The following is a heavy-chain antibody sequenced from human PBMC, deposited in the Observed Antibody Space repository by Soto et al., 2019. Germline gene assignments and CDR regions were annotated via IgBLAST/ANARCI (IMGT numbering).Heavy chain of an antibody. Sequence: ASVKVSCKASGYTFTSYHITWVRQAPGQGLEWMGGISAYYGNTNYAQKLQGRVTMTTDTSTSTAYMELSSLRSEDTAVYYCVWFGELLYGRLPWGQGTLVTVSS. V-gene: IGHV1-18*01. J-gene: IGHJ5*02. CDR1: GYTFTSYH. D-gene: IGHD3-10*01. CDR2: ISAYYGNT. CDR3: VWFGELLYGRLP.